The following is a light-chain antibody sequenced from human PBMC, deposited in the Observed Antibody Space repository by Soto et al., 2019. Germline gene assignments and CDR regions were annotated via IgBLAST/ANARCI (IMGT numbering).Light chain of an antibody. V-gene: IGKV3-20*01. Sequence: EIVMTQSPATLSVSPGERATLSCRASQSVGSSYLAWYQQKPGQAPRLLIYGASNRATGIPDKFSGSGSGTDFTLTISRLEPEDFAVYYCQQYGTSPRTFGQGTKVDIK. CDR1: QSVGSSY. J-gene: IGKJ1*01. CDR2: GAS. CDR3: QQYGTSPRT.